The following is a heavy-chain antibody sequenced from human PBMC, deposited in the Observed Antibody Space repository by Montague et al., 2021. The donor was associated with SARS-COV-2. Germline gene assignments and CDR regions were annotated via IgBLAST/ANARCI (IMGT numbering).Heavy chain of an antibody. Sequence: PALVKPXQTLTLTCTFSGFSLRTSGVGVGWIRQPPGKALEWLALXYWDDDKRYSPSLKSRLTITKDTSKKQVVLTMTNMDPVDTATYYCAHRHPLPPNCYGSGSDYGRVNWFDHWGQGTLVTVSS. D-gene: IGHD3-10*01. V-gene: IGHV2-5*02. CDR2: XYWDDDK. CDR3: AHRHPLPPNCYGSGSDYGRVNWFDH. J-gene: IGHJ5*02. CDR1: GFSLRTSGVG.